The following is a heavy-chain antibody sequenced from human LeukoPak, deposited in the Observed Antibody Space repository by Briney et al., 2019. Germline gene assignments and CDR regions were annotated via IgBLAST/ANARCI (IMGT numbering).Heavy chain of an antibody. CDR1: GYTFTVYY. CDR3: ARVKYCSGGSCPC. J-gene: IGHJ4*02. V-gene: IGHV1-2*06. Sequence: ASVKVSCKASGYTFTVYYMHWVRHGPGQGLGWRGLTNPNSGGTNYAQKFQGRVTMTRDTSISTAYTELSRLRSDDTAVYYCARVKYCSGGSCPCWGQGTLVTVSS. D-gene: IGHD2-15*01. CDR2: TNPNSGGT.